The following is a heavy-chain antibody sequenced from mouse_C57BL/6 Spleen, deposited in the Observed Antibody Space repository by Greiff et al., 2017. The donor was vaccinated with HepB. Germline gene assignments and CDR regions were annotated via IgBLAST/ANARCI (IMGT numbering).Heavy chain of an antibody. V-gene: IGHV1-74*01. CDR1: GYTFTSYW. Sequence: QVQLQQPGAELVKPGASVKVSCKASGYTFTSYWMHWVKQRPGQGLEWIGRIHPSDSDTNYNQKFKGKATLTVDKSSSTAYMQLSSLTSEDSAVYYCAIPLLITTVVDYAMDYWGQGTSVTVSS. J-gene: IGHJ4*01. CDR2: IHPSDSDT. D-gene: IGHD1-1*01. CDR3: AIPLLITTVVDYAMDY.